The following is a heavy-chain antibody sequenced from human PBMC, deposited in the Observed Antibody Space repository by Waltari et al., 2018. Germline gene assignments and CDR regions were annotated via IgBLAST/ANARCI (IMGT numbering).Heavy chain of an antibody. Sequence: LVQSGAEVKKPGASVKVSCKASGYTFTGYAILWVRQAPGQGLEWVGRSNPKNGYTHYAQNFQVRVAMTTDTSTNTAFMELHSLRSDDTAVYYCLRDSSGSHFDYWGQGTLVTVSS. CDR2: SNPKNGYT. V-gene: IGHV1-2*06. CDR3: LRDSSGSHFDY. CDR1: GYTFTGYA. J-gene: IGHJ4*02. D-gene: IGHD3-22*01.